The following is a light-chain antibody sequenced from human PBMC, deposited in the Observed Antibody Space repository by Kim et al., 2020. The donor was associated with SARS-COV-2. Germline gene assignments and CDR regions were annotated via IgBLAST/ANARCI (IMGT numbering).Light chain of an antibody. CDR3: MQGIHLPLT. CDR2: KVS. J-gene: IGKJ4*01. CDR1: QSLLHSDGETY. Sequence: IVMTQTPLSLSVTPGQPASISCKSSQSLLHSDGETYLYWYLQKPGQSPQLLIYKVSSRFSGVPDRFSGSGSGTDFTLKISRVEAVDVGVYYCMQGIHLPLTFGGGTKVDIK. V-gene: IGKV2-29*02.